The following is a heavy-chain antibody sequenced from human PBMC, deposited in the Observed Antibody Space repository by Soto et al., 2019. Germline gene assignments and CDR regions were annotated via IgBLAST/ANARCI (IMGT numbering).Heavy chain of an antibody. CDR2: INPSGGST. J-gene: IGHJ3*01. V-gene: IGHV1-46*01. CDR1: GYTFTIYY. Sequence: ASVKVSCKASGYTFTIYYMHWVRQAPGQGLEWMGIINPSGGSTSYAQKFQGRVTMTRDASENHLALKLSSVTAADTAVYYCARGDTVTGMNVFDVWDQGTMVTVSS. CDR3: ARGDTVTGMNVFDV. D-gene: IGHD1-1*01.